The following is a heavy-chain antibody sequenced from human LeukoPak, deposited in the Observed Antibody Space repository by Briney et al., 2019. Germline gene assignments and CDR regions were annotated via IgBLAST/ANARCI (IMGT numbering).Heavy chain of an antibody. D-gene: IGHD6-13*01. J-gene: IGHJ4*02. Sequence: GGSLRLSCAASGFTFSNYTMNWVRQAPGKGLEWVSYISSSSRTIYYADSVKGRISISRDNAQASLYLHMNSLRAEDTAVYYCARGGPYSSSWFYYIDYWGQGTLVTVSS. CDR3: ARGGPYSSSWFYYIDY. CDR1: GFTFSNYT. V-gene: IGHV3-48*01. CDR2: ISSSSRTI.